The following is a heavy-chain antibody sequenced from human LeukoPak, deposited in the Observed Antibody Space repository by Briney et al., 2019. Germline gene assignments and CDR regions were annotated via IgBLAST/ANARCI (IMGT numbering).Heavy chain of an antibody. V-gene: IGHV7-4-1*02. CDR3: ARVPYSGRSLSWFDP. CDR1: GYTFTSYA. D-gene: IGHD5-12*01. Sequence: GASVKVSCKASGYTFTSYAMNWVRQAPGQGLEWMGWINTNTGNPTYAQGFTGRFVFSLDTSVSTAYLQISSLKAEDTAVYYCARVPYSGRSLSWFDPWGQGTLVTVSS. J-gene: IGHJ5*02. CDR2: INTNTGNP.